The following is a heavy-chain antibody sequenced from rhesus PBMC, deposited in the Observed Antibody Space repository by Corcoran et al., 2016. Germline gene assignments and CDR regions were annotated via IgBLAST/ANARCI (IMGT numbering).Heavy chain of an antibody. V-gene: IGHV4S2*01. D-gene: IGHD4-29*01. CDR2: IYGGGGNT. CDR1: GASISSHY. CDR3: TRALYGTRSDA. Sequence: QVQLQESGPGLVKPSETLPLPCAVSGASISSHYWSWMRQAPGKGLEWIGRIYGGGGNTDKNRSLKSRVTSSIDTSKNQFSLKRSSVTAADTAVYYCTRALYGTRSDAWGQGVLVTVSP. J-gene: IGHJ4*01.